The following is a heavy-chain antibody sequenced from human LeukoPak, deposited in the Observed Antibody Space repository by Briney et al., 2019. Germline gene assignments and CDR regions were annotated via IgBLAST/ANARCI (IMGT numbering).Heavy chain of an antibody. CDR1: GGSISSSSYY. CDR3: ARRPIVVVTDAFDI. J-gene: IGHJ3*02. CDR2: IYYSGST. Sequence: SSETLSLTCTVSGGSISSSSYYWGWIRQPPGKGLEWIGGIYYSGSTYYNPSLKSRVTISVDTSKNQFSLKLSSVTAADTAVYYCARRPIVVVTDAFDIWGQGTMVTVSS. V-gene: IGHV4-39*07. D-gene: IGHD3-22*01.